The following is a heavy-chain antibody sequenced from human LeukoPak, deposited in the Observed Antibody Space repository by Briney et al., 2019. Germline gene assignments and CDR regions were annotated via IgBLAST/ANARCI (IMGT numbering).Heavy chain of an antibody. D-gene: IGHD4-17*01. CDR1: GYTFTSYA. V-gene: IGHV1-3*01. CDR2: INAGNGNT. CDR3: AATLHDYEWVFDY. J-gene: IGHJ4*02. Sequence: ASVKVSCKASGYTFTSYAMHWVRRAPGQRLEWMGWINAGNGNTKYSQKFQGRVTITRDTSASTAYMELSSLRSEDTAVYYCAATLHDYEWVFDYWGQGTLVTVSS.